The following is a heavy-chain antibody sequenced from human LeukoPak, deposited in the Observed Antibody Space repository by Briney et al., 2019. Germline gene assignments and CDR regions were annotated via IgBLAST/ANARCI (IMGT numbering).Heavy chain of an antibody. Sequence: GGSLRLSCAASGFTFSSYEMNWVRQAPGKGLEWVSSISSSSSYIYYADSVKGRFTISRDNAKNSLYLQMNSLRAEDTAVYYCARVGSWGDYKNNDYWGQGTLVTVSS. V-gene: IGHV3-21*01. CDR2: ISSSSSYI. CDR3: ARVGSWGDYKNNDY. D-gene: IGHD4-17*01. J-gene: IGHJ4*02. CDR1: GFTFSSYE.